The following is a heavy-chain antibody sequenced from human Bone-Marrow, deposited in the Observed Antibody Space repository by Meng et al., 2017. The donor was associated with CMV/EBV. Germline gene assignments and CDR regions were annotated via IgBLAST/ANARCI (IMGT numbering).Heavy chain of an antibody. CDR1: GGSISSSSYY. V-gene: IGHV4-39*07. CDR2: IYYSGST. CDR3: ARGELYSHDAFDI. Sequence: SETLSLTCTVSGGSISSSSYYWGWIRQPPGKGLEWIGSIYYSGSTYYNPSLKSRVTISVDTSKNQFSLKLSSVTAADTAVYYCARGELYSHDAFDIWGQGPMVTVSS. D-gene: IGHD1-26*01. J-gene: IGHJ3*02.